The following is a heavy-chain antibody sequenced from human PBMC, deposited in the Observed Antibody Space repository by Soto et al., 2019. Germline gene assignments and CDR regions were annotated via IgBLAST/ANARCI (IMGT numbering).Heavy chain of an antibody. CDR3: ARIPDYGGTTYQRTGLDV. Sequence: GGSLRLSCAASGFTFSSYSMNWVRQAPGKGLEWVSSISSSSSYIYYADSVKGRFTISRDNAKNSLYLQMNSLRAEDTAVYYCARIPDYGGTTYQRTGLDVWGQGTTVTVSS. CDR2: ISSSSSYI. D-gene: IGHD4-17*01. J-gene: IGHJ6*02. V-gene: IGHV3-21*01. CDR1: GFTFSSYS.